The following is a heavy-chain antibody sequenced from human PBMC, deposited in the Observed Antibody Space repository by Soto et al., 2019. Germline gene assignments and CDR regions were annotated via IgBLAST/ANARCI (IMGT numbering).Heavy chain of an antibody. CDR1: GFTFSSYG. J-gene: IGHJ5*02. CDR3: AKDSPYYDFWSGYPLYNWFDP. D-gene: IGHD3-3*01. Sequence: PGGSLRLSCAASGFTFSSYGMHWVRQAPGKGLEWVAVISYDGSNKYYADSVKGRFTISRDNSKNTLYLQMNSLRAEDTAVYYCAKDSPYYDFWSGYPLYNWFDPWGQGTLVTVSS. V-gene: IGHV3-30*18. CDR2: ISYDGSNK.